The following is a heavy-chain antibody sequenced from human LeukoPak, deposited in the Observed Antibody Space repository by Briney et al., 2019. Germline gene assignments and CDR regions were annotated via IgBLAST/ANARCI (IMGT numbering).Heavy chain of an antibody. D-gene: IGHD2-15*01. Sequence: GGSLRLSCAAPGFTFSSYAMHWVRQAPGKGLQYVSGISTNGGRTYYADSVKGRFTISRDNSKNTLYLQMSSLRPEDTAVYYCPLPTLGYWGQGTLVTVSS. CDR3: PLPTLGY. CDR2: ISTNGGRT. CDR1: GFTFSSYA. V-gene: IGHV3-64D*08. J-gene: IGHJ4*02.